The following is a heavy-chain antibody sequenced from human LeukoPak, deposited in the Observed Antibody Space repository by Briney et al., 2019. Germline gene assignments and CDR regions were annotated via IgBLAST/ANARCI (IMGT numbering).Heavy chain of an antibody. J-gene: IGHJ4*02. CDR1: GFTLSSYW. CDR3: ARDSSAIFY. CDR2: IKQVGCEQ. D-gene: IGHD3-22*01. Sequence: GGSLSVSCVASGFTLSSYWMSWVRPASGRGVAWVANIKQVGCEQNYMDSVKGRFTISRDNAKNSLYLQMNSLRLEDTAVYYCARDSSAIFYWGQGTLVTVSS. V-gene: IGHV3-7*03.